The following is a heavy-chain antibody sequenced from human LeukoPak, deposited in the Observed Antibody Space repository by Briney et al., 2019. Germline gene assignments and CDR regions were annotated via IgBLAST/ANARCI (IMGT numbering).Heavy chain of an antibody. CDR2: INHSGST. D-gene: IGHD3-10*01. J-gene: IGHJ5*02. CDR3: AREERSSMVRGANKSWFDP. Sequence: PSETLSLTCAVYGGSFSGYYWSWIRQPPGKGLEWIGEINHSGSTNYNPSLKSRVTISVDTSKNQFSLKLSSVTAADTAVYYCAREERSSMVRGANKSWFDPWGQGTLVTVSS. V-gene: IGHV4-34*01. CDR1: GGSFSGYY.